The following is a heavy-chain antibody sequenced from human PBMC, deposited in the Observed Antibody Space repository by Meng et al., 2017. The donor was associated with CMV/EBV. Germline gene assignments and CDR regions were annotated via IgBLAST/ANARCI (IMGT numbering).Heavy chain of an antibody. V-gene: IGHV1-8*01. D-gene: IGHD3-3*01. Sequence: ASVKVSCKASGYTFTSYDINWVRQATGQGLEWMGWMNPNSGNTVYAQKFQGRVTMTRKTSISKAYMELSSLRSEDTAVDYCARGPPVFGVALTHDYYYGMDVWGQGTTVTVSS. CDR1: GYTFTSYD. J-gene: IGHJ6*02. CDR2: MNPNSGNT. CDR3: ARGPPVFGVALTHDYYYGMDV.